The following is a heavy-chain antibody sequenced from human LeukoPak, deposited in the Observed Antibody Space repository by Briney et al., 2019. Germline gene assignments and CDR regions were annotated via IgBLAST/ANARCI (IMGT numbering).Heavy chain of an antibody. V-gene: IGHV4-4*07. CDR3: ARQGTGITMLSGAFDI. Sequence: SETLSLTCTVSGGSISNYYWSWIRQPAGKGLDWIGRIHTSGSTNYTPSLKSRVTMSVDSSKNQFSLKLSSVTAADTAVYYCARQGTGITMLSGAFDIWGQGTMVTVSS. CDR2: IHTSGST. J-gene: IGHJ3*02. D-gene: IGHD3-10*02. CDR1: GGSISNYY.